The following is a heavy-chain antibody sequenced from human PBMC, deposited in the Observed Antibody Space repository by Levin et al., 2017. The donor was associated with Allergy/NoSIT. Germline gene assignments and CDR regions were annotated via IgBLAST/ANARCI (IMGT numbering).Heavy chain of an antibody. D-gene: IGHD1-14*01. CDR3: ARRTWNHAVWDY. Sequence: PGGSLRLSCVASGFTFSDYYMSWIRQGPGKGLEWASYISSSGGTIYYADSVKGRFTISRDNAKNSLYLQMNSLRAEDTAVYYCARRTWNHAVWDYWGQGTLVTVSS. J-gene: IGHJ4*02. CDR2: ISSSGGTI. V-gene: IGHV3-11*01. CDR1: GFTFSDYY.